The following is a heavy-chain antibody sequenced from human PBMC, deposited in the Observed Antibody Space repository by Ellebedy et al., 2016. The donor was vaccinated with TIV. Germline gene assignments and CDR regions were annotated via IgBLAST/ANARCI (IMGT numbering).Heavy chain of an antibody. J-gene: IGHJ3*02. Sequence: ASVKVSXXASGYTFTSYDINWVRQATGQGLEWMGWMNPNSGNTGYAQRFQGRVTMTRNTSISTAYMELSSLRSEDTAVYYCATSRDGYINDAFDIWGQGTMVTVSS. CDR2: MNPNSGNT. D-gene: IGHD5-24*01. CDR1: GYTFTSYD. CDR3: ATSRDGYINDAFDI. V-gene: IGHV1-8*01.